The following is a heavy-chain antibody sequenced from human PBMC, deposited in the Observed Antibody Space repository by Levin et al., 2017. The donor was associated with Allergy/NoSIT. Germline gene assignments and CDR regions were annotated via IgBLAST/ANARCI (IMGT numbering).Heavy chain of an antibody. CDR1: GYSFISHG. CDR3: ARVSHSGSYVHGMDV. V-gene: IGHV1-18*01. J-gene: IGHJ6*01. D-gene: IGHD1-26*01. Sequence: ASVKVSCKASGYSFISHGISWVRQAPGQGLEYMGWISIYTGHTHYAQKVQDRVTITADTSTTTGYMEVRSLRSDDTGVYYCARVSHSGSYVHGMDVWGQGTTVTVSS. CDR2: ISIYTGHT.